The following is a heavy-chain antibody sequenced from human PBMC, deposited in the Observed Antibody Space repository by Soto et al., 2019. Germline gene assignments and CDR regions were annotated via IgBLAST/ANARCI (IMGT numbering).Heavy chain of an antibody. D-gene: IGHD4-17*01. CDR1: GFTFSSYA. J-gene: IGHJ4*02. V-gene: IGHV3-30*18. Sequence: PGGSLRLSCXASGFTFSSYAIHWVRQAPGKGLEWVALIPPDGSNQYYADSVKGRFTISRDNSKDTVYLQMHSLRPEDTSVYFCAKGTPVNGDYALDYWGQGTLVTVSS. CDR2: IPPDGSNQ. CDR3: AKGTPVNGDYALDY.